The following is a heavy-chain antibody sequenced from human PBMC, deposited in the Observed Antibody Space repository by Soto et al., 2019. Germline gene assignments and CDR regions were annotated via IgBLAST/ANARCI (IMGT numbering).Heavy chain of an antibody. V-gene: IGHV3-21*01. CDR3: AKSFAARLDWFDP. CDR1: GFTFSSYS. D-gene: IGHD6-6*01. CDR2: ISSSSSYI. J-gene: IGHJ5*02. Sequence: GGSLRLSCAASGFTFSSYSMNWVRQAPGKGLEWVSSISSSSSYIYYADSVKGRFTISRNNAKNSLYLQMNSLRAEDTAGYYCAKSFAARLDWFDPWGQGTLVTVSS.